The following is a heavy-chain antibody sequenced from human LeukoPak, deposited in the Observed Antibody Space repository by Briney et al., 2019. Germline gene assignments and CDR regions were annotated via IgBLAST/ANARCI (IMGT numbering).Heavy chain of an antibody. CDR2: ISAYNGNT. CDR3: ARDCSSTSCYAPTYYYYYAMDV. D-gene: IGHD2-2*01. Sequence: ASVKVSCKASGYTFTSYGISWVRQAPGQGLEWMGWISAYNGNTNYVQKFQGRVTMTTDASTKTAYMELRSLRSDDTAVYYCARDCSSTSCYAPTYYYYYAMDVWGQGTTVTVSS. J-gene: IGHJ6*02. V-gene: IGHV1-18*01. CDR1: GYTFTSYG.